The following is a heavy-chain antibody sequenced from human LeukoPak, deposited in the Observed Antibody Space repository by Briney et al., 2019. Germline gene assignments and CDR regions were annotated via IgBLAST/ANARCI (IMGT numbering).Heavy chain of an antibody. J-gene: IGHJ3*02. Sequence: GGSLRLSCAASGFTFSNYWMHWVRQAPGKGLVRVSRINSDGRRIIYADSVKGRFTISRDNAKNTLYLQMNSLRVEDTAVYYCARGGSPPEALGDALNIWGQGTMVTVSS. CDR1: GFTFSNYW. CDR3: ARGGSPPEALGDALNI. D-gene: IGHD1-26*01. CDR2: INSDGRRI. V-gene: IGHV3-74*01.